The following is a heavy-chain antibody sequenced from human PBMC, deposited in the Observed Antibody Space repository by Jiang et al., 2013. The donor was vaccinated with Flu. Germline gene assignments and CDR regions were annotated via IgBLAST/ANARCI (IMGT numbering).Heavy chain of an antibody. CDR3: ARPQHGAFDI. J-gene: IGHJ3*02. Sequence: ELLKPSETLSLTCTVSGGSISSSSYYWGWIRQPPGKGLEWIGSIYYSGSTYYNPSLKSRVTISVDTSKNQFSLKLSSVTAADTAVYYCARPQHGAFDIWGQGTMVTVSS. V-gene: IGHV4-39*01. CDR1: GGSISSSSYY. CDR2: IYYSGST. D-gene: IGHD2-2*01.